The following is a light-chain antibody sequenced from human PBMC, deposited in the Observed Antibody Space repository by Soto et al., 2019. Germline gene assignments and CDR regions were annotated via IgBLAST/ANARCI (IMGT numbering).Light chain of an antibody. CDR3: QHYGNSPPFT. V-gene: IGKV3-20*01. Sequence: EIVLTQSPGTLSLSPGERATLSCRASQSVSSSYLAWYQQKPGQAPRLLIYGASSRATGIPDRFSGSGSGTDFTLTISRLEPEDFAVHFCQHYGNSPPFTFGQGTKVEFK. CDR2: GAS. CDR1: QSVSSSY. J-gene: IGKJ2*01.